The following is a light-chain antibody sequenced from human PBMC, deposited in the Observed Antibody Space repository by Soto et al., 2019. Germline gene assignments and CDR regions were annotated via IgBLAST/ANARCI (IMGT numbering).Light chain of an antibody. CDR2: AAS. Sequence: DIVLTQSPGTLSLSPGERATLSCRASETVNNNFLGWYQQKPGQAPRLLIFAASRRATGIPDRFSGSGSGTDFTRTISRLEPEDFGVYYCQQYGSSPPYTFGQGTKLEIK. J-gene: IGKJ2*01. CDR1: ETVNNNF. CDR3: QQYGSSPPYT. V-gene: IGKV3-20*01.